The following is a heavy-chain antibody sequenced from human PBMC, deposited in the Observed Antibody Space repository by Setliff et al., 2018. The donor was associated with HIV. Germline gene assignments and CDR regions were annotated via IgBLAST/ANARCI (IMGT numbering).Heavy chain of an antibody. Sequence: SETLSLTCAVSGYAITSGFYWGWIRQPPGKGLEWIGSIYHSGTTNYNSSLKSRVTISVDTSKNQFSLKLSSVTAADTAVYYCARQSTTSRDFDSWGQGTLVTVSS. J-gene: IGHJ4*02. D-gene: IGHD2-2*01. CDR3: ARQSTTSRDFDS. CDR2: IYHSGTT. V-gene: IGHV4-38-2*01. CDR1: GYAITSGFY.